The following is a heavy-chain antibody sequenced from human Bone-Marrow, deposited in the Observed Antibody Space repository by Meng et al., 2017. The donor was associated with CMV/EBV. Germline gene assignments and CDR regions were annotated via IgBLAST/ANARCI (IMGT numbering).Heavy chain of an antibody. CDR1: GGTFSSYA. V-gene: IGHV3-30*04. CDR3: ARGGSSTYYYYYGMDV. CDR2: ISYDGSNK. Sequence: SCKASGGTFSSYAMHWVRQAPGKGLEWVAVISYDGSNKYYADSVKGRFTISRDNSKNTLYLQMNSLRAEDTAVYYCARGGSSTYYYYYGMDVWGQGTTVTVSS. J-gene: IGHJ6*02. D-gene: IGHD6-13*01.